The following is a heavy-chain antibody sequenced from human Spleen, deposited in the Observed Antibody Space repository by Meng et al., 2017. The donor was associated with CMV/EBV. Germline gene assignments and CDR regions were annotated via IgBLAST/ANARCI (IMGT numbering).Heavy chain of an antibody. CDR2: IKSKTDGGTT. J-gene: IGHJ5*02. CDR3: TTDLVAHCSSTSCYRGAPWFDP. Sequence: MSWVRQAPGKGLEWVGRIKSKTDGGTTDYAAPVKGRFTISRGDSKNTLYLQMNSLKTEDTAVYYCTTDLVAHCSSTSCYRGAPWFDPWGQGTLVTVSS. V-gene: IGHV3-15*01. D-gene: IGHD2-2*01.